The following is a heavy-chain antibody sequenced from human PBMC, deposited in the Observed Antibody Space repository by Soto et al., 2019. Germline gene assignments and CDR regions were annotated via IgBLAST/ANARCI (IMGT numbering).Heavy chain of an antibody. CDR2: INAGNGNT. J-gene: IGHJ6*03. CDR3: ARDIAARYYYCYYMDV. CDR1: GYTFTSYA. D-gene: IGHD6-6*01. V-gene: IGHV1-3*01. Sequence: ASVKVSCKASGYTFTSYAMHWVRQAPGQRLEWMGWINAGNGNTKYSQKFQGRVTITGDTSASTAYMELSSLRSEDTAVYYCARDIAARYYYCYYMDVWGKGTTVTVSS.